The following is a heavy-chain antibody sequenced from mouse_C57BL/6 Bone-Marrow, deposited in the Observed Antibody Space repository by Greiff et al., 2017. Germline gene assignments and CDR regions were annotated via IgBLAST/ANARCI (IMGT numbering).Heavy chain of an antibody. CDR3: ARDLGGISFAY. V-gene: IGHV5-4*01. Sequence: EVQRVESGGGLVKPGGSLKLSCAASGFTFSSYAMSWVRQTPEKRLEWVATISDGGSYTYYPDNVKGRFTISRENAKNNLYLQMSHLKSEDTAMYYCARDLGGISFAYWGQGTLVTVSA. CDR2: ISDGGSYT. D-gene: IGHD4-1*01. J-gene: IGHJ3*01. CDR1: GFTFSSYA.